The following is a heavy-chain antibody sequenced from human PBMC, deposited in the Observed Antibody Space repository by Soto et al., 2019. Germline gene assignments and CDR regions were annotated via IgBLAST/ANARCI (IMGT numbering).Heavy chain of an antibody. CDR1: GYNFSNYD. CDR2: ISGYNGNT. J-gene: IGHJ4*01. CDR3: ARRSIFGVVSFGDY. Sequence: QVQLVQSAAEVRKPGAAVKVSCKTSGYNFSNYDISWVRQAPGQGPGWMGWISGYNGNTNFAQKFQGRVTMATDTSTSTAYMELRNLIFDDTAVYYCARRSIFGVVSFGDYWGQGTLVIVSS. D-gene: IGHD3-3*01. V-gene: IGHV1-18*01.